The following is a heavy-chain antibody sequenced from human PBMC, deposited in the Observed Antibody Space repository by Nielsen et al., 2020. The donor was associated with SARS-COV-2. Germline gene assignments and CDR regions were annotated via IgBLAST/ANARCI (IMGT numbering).Heavy chain of an antibody. J-gene: IGHJ6*02. CDR2: ISWNSGSI. D-gene: IGHD3-16*01. V-gene: IGHV3-9*01. CDR3: AKDSLGMDV. Sequence: GKSLKISCAASGFTFDDYAMHWVRQAPGKGLEWVSGISWNSGSIGYADSVKGRFTISRDNAKNSLYLQMNSLRAEDTALYYCAKDSLGMDVWGQGTTVTVSS. CDR1: GFTFDDYA.